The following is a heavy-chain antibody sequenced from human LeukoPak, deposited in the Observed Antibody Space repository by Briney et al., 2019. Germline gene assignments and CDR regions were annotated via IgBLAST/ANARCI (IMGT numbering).Heavy chain of an antibody. J-gene: IGHJ4*02. Sequence: SETLSLTCTVSGGSISSSSYYWGWIRQPPGKGLEWIGSIYYSGSTYYNPFLKSRVTISVDTSKNQFSLKLSSVTAADTAVYYCARCRYYDFWSGYLPFDYWGQGTLVTVSS. D-gene: IGHD3-3*01. CDR1: GGSISSSSYY. V-gene: IGHV4-39*07. CDR2: IYYSGST. CDR3: ARCRYYDFWSGYLPFDY.